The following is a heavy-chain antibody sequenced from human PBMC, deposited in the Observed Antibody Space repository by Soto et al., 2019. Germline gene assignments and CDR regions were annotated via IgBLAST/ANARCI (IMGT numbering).Heavy chain of an antibody. Sequence: QVQLVESGGGVVQPGRSLRLSCAASGFTFSSYGKHWVRQAPGKGLEWVAVISYDGSNKYYADSVTGRFTISRDNSKNALYLHMNCVTAEDTAVYYCAKEGYGSSTSCSYSYFDYWGQGTLVAVSS. V-gene: IGHV3-30*18. CDR2: ISYDGSNK. D-gene: IGHD2-2*01. J-gene: IGHJ4*02. CDR1: GFTFSSYG. CDR3: AKEGYGSSTSCSYSYFDY.